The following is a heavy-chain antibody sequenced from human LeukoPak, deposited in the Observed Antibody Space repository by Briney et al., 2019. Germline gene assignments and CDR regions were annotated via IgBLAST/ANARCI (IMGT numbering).Heavy chain of an antibody. V-gene: IGHV4-4*07. CDR2: IYTSGST. CDR1: GGSISSYY. Sequence: SETLSLTCTVSGGSISSYYWSWIRQPAGKGLEWIGRIYTSGSTNYNPSLKSRVTISVDTSKNQFSLKLSSVTAADTAVYYCAALGYCSGGSCYGQGDYWGQGTLVTVSS. CDR3: AALGYCSGGSCYGQGDY. D-gene: IGHD2-15*01. J-gene: IGHJ4*02.